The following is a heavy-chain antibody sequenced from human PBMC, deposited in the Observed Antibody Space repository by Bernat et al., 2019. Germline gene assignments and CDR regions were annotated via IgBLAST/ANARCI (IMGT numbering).Heavy chain of an antibody. V-gene: IGHV1-69*04. D-gene: IGHD2-15*01. CDR3: TSPTDPYCSGGSCSSDYPLDY. Sequence: QVQLVQSGAEVKKPGSSVKVSCKASGGTFSSYAISWVRQAPGQGLEWMGRIIPILGIANYAQKFQGRVPITADKSTSTAYMGLGSLRSEDTTVYYCTSPTDPYCSGGSCSSDYPLDYWGQGTLFPVSS. CDR2: IIPILGIA. J-gene: IGHJ4*02. CDR1: GGTFSSYA.